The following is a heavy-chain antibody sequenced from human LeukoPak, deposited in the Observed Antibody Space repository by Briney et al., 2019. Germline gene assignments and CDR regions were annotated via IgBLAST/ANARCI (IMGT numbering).Heavy chain of an antibody. V-gene: IGHV3-48*04. CDR2: ISSSSSTI. D-gene: IGHD6-19*01. CDR1: GFTFSSYS. Sequence: PGGSLRLSCAASGFTFSSYSMNWVRQAPGKGLEWVSYISSSSSTIHYADSVKGRFTISRDNAKNSLYLQMNSLRAEDTALYYCAKAMYSSGWYPFDYWGQGTLVTVSS. J-gene: IGHJ4*02. CDR3: AKAMYSSGWYPFDY.